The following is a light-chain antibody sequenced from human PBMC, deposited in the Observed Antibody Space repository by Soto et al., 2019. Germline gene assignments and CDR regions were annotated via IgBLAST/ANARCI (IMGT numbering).Light chain of an antibody. CDR3: QAWDSSTYVV. CDR2: QDS. J-gene: IGLJ2*01. Sequence: SYELTQPPSVSVSPGQTASITCSGDKLGDKYACWYQQKPGQSTVLVIYQDSKRPSGIPERFSGSNSGNTATRTISGTQAMDEADYYCQAWDSSTYVVFGGGTKLTVL. CDR1: KLGDKY. V-gene: IGLV3-1*01.